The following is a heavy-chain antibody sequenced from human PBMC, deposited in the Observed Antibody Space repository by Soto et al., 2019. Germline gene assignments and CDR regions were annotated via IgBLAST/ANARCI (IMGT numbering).Heavy chain of an antibody. CDR1: GGSINHGDCY. V-gene: IGHV4-30-4*01. J-gene: IGHJ4*02. CDR3: ARLCGSYIWAGTYFDS. Sequence: QVQLPQSGPGLLRPSQTPSIACTVSGGSINHGDCYWSWIRQTPGQCLVWIGYIYVTGTTYYNPSIKNRAAISIDRPKSQFFLLRTSVLAPTTAVYFCARLCGSYIWAGTYFDSWGERRLVTVSS. CDR2: IYVTGTT. D-gene: IGHD3-16*01.